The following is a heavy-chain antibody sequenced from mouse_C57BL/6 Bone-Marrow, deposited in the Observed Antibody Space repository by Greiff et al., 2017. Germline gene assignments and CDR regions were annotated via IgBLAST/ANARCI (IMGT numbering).Heavy chain of an antibody. Sequence: VQLQQSGAELARPGASVKLSCKASGYTFTSYGISWVKQRTGQGLEWIGEIYPRSGNTYYNGKFKGKATLTADKSSSTAYRELRILTSEDSAVXFGARPPHCYGSSYGDWYLDVWGTGTTVTVSS. CDR3: ARPPHCYGSSYGDWYLDV. CDR1: GYTFTSYG. CDR2: IYPRSGNT. V-gene: IGHV1-81*01. J-gene: IGHJ1*03. D-gene: IGHD1-1*01.